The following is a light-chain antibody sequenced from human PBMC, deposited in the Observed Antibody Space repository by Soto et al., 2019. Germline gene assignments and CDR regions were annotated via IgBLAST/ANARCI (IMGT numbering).Light chain of an antibody. CDR2: DVS. V-gene: IGLV2-14*01. CDR1: SSDVGGYNY. CDR3: RSYTSSSTLVV. J-gene: IGLJ2*01. Sequence: QSALTQPASVSGSPGQSITISCTGTSSDVGGYNYVSWYQQHPGKAPKLMIDDVSNRPSGVSNRFSGSKSGNTAYLTISGLQAEDVAEYSFRSYTSSSTLVVFGGGTKQTV.